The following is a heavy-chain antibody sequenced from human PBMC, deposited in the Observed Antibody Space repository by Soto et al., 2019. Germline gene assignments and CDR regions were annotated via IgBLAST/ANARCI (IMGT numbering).Heavy chain of an antibody. CDR1: GYTFTSYG. V-gene: IGHV1-18*01. CDR2: ISAHNGNT. J-gene: IGHJ4*02. CDR3: ERGRYGDY. Sequence: QVHLVQSGAEVKKPGASVKVYCKASGYTFTSYGITWVRQDPGQGLEWMGWISAHNGNTDYAQKLQGRVIVTRDTSTSSAYMELRSLISDDTAVYYCERGRYGDYWGQGALVTVSS. D-gene: IGHD1-1*01.